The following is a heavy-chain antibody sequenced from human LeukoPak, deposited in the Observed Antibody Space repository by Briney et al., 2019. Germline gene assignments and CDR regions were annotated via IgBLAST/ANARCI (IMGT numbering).Heavy chain of an antibody. V-gene: IGHV3-23*01. CDR2: ISSSGDTT. CDR3: AKGDRVAAAAMVDY. J-gene: IGHJ4*02. CDR1: GFTFSNYA. Sequence: GGSLRLSCAASGFTFSNYAMSWVRQAPGKGLEWVSAISSSGDTTYYADSVKGRFTISRDNSKTTLYGQMNSLRVEDTAIYYCAKGDRVAAAAMVDYWGQGTLVTVSS. D-gene: IGHD6-13*01.